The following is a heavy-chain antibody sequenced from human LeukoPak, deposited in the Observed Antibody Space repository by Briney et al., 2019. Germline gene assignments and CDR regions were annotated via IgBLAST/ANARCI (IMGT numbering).Heavy chain of an antibody. CDR2: IKYDGSDK. J-gene: IGHJ4*02. Sequence: GGSLRLSCAASGFTFSGFWMSWVRQAPTKGLEWVANIKYDGSDKRYVDSVKGRFSISRDNAKNSLYLHMNGLRADDTAVYYCAMIAGLWAFDHWGQGVLVTVSS. CDR3: AMIAGLWAFDH. V-gene: IGHV3-7*01. CDR1: GFTFSGFW. D-gene: IGHD3-16*01.